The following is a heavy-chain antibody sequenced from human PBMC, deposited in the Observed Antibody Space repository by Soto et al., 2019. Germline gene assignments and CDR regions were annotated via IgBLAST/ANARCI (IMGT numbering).Heavy chain of an antibody. CDR1: GGSVSSGGYY. Sequence: QVQLQESGPGLVKPSQTLSLTCTVSGGSVSSGGYYWSWIRQHPGKGLEWIGYIFYSGSTYYNPSLKIRITISLDTSKNQFSLTLTSVTAEDTAVYFCARDRSPDTTMGFWYWGQGTLVTVSS. CDR3: ARDRSPDTTMGFWY. CDR2: IFYSGST. V-gene: IGHV4-31*03. D-gene: IGHD5-18*01. J-gene: IGHJ4*02.